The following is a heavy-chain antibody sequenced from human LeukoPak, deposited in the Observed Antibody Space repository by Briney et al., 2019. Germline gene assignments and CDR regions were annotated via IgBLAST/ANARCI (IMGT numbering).Heavy chain of an antibody. CDR1: GFTFSFYW. CDR3: ARGVYTSGWYPDYFDY. D-gene: IGHD6-19*01. J-gene: IGHJ4*02. Sequence: PGGPLRLSCAASGFTFSFYWMSWVRQAPGKGLEWVANIKQDGSEKYYVDSVKGRFTISRDNAKKSLYLQMNSLRAEDTAVYYCARGVYTSGWYPDYFDYWGQGTLFTVSS. CDR2: IKQDGSEK. V-gene: IGHV3-7*01.